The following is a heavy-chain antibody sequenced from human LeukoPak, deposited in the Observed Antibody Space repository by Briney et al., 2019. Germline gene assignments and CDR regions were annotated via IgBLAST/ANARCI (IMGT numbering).Heavy chain of an antibody. J-gene: IGHJ4*02. V-gene: IGHV3-7*01. D-gene: IGHD3-10*01. Sequence: GGSLRLSCAASGFTFSSYWMSWVRQAPGKGLEWVANIKQDGSEKYYVDSVKGRFTISRDNAKNSLYLQMNSLRAEDTAVNYCARDFPRVRGVIITPDDYWGQGTLVTVSS. CDR1: GFTFSSYW. CDR2: IKQDGSEK. CDR3: ARDFPRVRGVIITPDDY.